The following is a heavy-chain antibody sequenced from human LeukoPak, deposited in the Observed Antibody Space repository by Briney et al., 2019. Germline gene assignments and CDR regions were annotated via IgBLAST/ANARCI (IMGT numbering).Heavy chain of an antibody. CDR2: MNPNSGNT. D-gene: IGHD6-13*01. V-gene: IGHV1-8*03. Sequence: ASVKVSCKASGYTFTSYDINWVRQATGQGLEWMGCMNPNSGNTGYAQKFQGRVTITRNTSISTAYMELSSLRSEDTAVYYCAREIAAAAIDYWGQGTLVTVSS. CDR3: AREIAAAAIDY. CDR1: GYTFTSYD. J-gene: IGHJ4*02.